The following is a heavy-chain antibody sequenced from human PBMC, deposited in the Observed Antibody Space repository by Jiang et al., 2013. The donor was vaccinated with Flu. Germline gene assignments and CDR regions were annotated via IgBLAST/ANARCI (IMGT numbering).Heavy chain of an antibody. CDR1: GFTVSSNY. CDR3: ARDRRDVWGAYYYYGMDV. Sequence: VQLLESGGGLVQPGGSLRLSCAASGFTVSSNYMSWVRQAPGKGLEWVSVIYSGGSTYYADSVKGRFTISRDNSKNTLYLQMNSLRAEDTAVYYCARDRRDVWGAYYYYGMDVWGQGTTVTGLL. CDR2: IYSGGST. J-gene: IGHJ6*02. D-gene: IGHD3-16*01. V-gene: IGHV3-66*01.